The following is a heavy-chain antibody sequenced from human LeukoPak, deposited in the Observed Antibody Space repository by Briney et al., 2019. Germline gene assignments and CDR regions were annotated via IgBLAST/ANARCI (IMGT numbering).Heavy chain of an antibody. CDR1: GGSISSYY. V-gene: IGHV4-59*01. D-gene: IGHD6-19*01. CDR3: ASHSGWSDY. CDR2: IYYSGST. J-gene: IGHJ4*02. Sequence: SETLSLTCTVSGGSISSYYWSWIRQPPGKGLEWIGYIYYSGSTNYNPSLKNRVTISVDTSKNQFSLKLSSVTAADTAVYYCASHSGWSDYWGQGTLVTVSS.